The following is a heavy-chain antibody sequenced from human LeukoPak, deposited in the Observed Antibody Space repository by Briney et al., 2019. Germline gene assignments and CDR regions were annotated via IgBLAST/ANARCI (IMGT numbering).Heavy chain of an antibody. J-gene: IGHJ5*02. CDR3: AREGRAATAAGTLFNWFDP. D-gene: IGHD6-13*01. CDR1: GYTFTGYY. Sequence: ASVKVSCKASGYTFTGYYMHWVRQAPGQGLEWMGWINPNSGGTNYAQKFQGRVTMTRDTSISTACMELSRLRSDDTAVYYCAREGRAATAAGTLFNWFDPWGQGTLVTASS. CDR2: INPNSGGT. V-gene: IGHV1-2*02.